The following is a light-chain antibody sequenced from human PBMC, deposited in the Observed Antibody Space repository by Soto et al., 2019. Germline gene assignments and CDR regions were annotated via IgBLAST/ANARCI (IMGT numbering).Light chain of an antibody. CDR1: SGHNIYA. CDR2: VNSDGSD. Sequence: QLVLTQSPSASASLGAAVKLTFTLSSGHNIYAIVWHQQQPEKGPRYLLKVNSDGSDTKGDEIPDRFSGSSAGAERYLTISSLQSEDEADYYCQAWASGIGVFGTGTKLTVL. J-gene: IGLJ1*01. V-gene: IGLV4-69*02. CDR3: QAWASGIGV.